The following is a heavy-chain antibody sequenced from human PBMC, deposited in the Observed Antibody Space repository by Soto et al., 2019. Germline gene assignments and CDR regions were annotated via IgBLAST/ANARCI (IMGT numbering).Heavy chain of an antibody. CDR1: GFTFSSYA. V-gene: IGHV3-23*01. J-gene: IGHJ4*02. CDR2: ISGSGGST. CDR3: ARVLQGYYYYLHY. D-gene: IGHD3-22*01. Sequence: PGGSLRLSCAASGFTFSSYAMSWVRQAPGKGLEWVSAISGSGGSTYYADSVKGRFTISRDNSKNTLYLQMDSLRVEDTAVYYCARVLQGYYYYLHYWGQGTLVTVSS.